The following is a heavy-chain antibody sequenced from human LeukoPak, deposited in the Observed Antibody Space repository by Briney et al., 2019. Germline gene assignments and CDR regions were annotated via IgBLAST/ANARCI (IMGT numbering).Heavy chain of an antibody. CDR1: GFTLSSHG. D-gene: IGHD3-22*01. V-gene: IGHV3-23*01. Sequence: GGSLRLSCAASGFTLSSHGMNWVRQAPGKGLEWVSGIIPSGHTTYYADSVRGRFTISRDNSRNTLYLQMNSLRAEDTAVYYCAADSSGYYLDDAFDIWGQGTMVTVSS. J-gene: IGHJ3*02. CDR3: AADSSGYYLDDAFDI. CDR2: IIPSGHTT.